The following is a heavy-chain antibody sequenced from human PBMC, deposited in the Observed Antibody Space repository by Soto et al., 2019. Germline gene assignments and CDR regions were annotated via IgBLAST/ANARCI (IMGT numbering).Heavy chain of an antibody. CDR1: GFTFSSYA. CDR3: ASRKAVNRGIRIAYGMDV. J-gene: IGHJ6*02. CDR2: IYYSGST. D-gene: IGHD3-3*02. Sequence: LRLSCAASGFTFSSYAMSWIRQHPGKGLEWIGYIYYSGSTYYNPSLKSRVTISVDTSKNQFSLKLSSVTAADTAVYYCASRKAVNRGIRIAYGMDVWGQGTTVTVSS. V-gene: IGHV4-31*02.